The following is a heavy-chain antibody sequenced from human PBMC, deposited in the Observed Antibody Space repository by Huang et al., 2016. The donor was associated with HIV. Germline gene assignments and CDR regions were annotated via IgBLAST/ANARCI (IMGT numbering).Heavy chain of an antibody. Sequence: QVQLQQWGAGLLKPSETLSLTCAVYGGSFTIYYWTWLRQSPGKGLEWIGEINHSGSTNYNPSLKSRVTLSVDTSKNQFSLKLTSLTAADTAVYYCARGSGALWWSPEGYFDLWGRGTLVTVSS. CDR3: ARGSGALWWSPEGYFDL. J-gene: IGHJ2*01. CDR1: GGSFTIYY. V-gene: IGHV4-34*01. CDR2: INHSGST. D-gene: IGHD2-21*01.